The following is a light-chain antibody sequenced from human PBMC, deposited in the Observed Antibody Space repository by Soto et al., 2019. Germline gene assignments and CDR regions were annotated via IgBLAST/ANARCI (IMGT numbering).Light chain of an antibody. CDR3: LQDYNYPRT. J-gene: IGKJ1*01. Sequence: AIQMTQSPSSLSASVGDRVTITCRASQAIRTELGWYQQRPGTAPKLLIYAASTLQGGVPSRFSGSGSGTDFTLTISSLQPEDFATYYCLQDYNYPRTFGQGTKVEI. CDR1: QAIRTE. V-gene: IGKV1-6*01. CDR2: AAS.